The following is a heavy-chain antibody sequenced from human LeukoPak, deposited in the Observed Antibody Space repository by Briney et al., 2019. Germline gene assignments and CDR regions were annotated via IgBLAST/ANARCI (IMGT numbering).Heavy chain of an antibody. Sequence: PSETLSLTCTVSGGSISSYYWSWIRQPAGKGLEWIGRIYTSGSTNYNPSLKSRVTMSVDTSKNQFSLKLSSVTAADTAIYYCAKSVRRLYGSGRSNWFDPWGQGTLVTVSS. J-gene: IGHJ5*02. CDR3: AKSVRRLYGSGRSNWFDP. CDR1: GGSISSYY. CDR2: IYTSGST. V-gene: IGHV4-4*07. D-gene: IGHD3-10*01.